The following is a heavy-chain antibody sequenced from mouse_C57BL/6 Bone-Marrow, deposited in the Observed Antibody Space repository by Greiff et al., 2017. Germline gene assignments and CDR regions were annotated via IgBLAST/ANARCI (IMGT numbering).Heavy chain of an antibody. J-gene: IGHJ1*03. D-gene: IGHD2-1*01. CDR2: INPSSGYT. V-gene: IGHV1-7*01. Sequence: VKLMESGAELAKPGASVKLSCKASGYTFTSYWMHWVKQRPGQGLEWIGYINPSSGYTKYNQKFKEKATLTADKSSSTAYMQLSSLTYEDSAVYYCARLGSTMVTTWYFDVWGTGTTVTVSS. CDR3: ARLGSTMVTTWYFDV. CDR1: GYTFTSYW.